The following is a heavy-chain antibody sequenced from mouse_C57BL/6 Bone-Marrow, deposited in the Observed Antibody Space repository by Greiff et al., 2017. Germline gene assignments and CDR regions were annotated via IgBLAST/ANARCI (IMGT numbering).Heavy chain of an antibody. CDR2: ISDGGSYT. CDR1: GFTFSSYA. J-gene: IGHJ2*01. CDR3: ARVSYYDYALDY. V-gene: IGHV5-4*03. Sequence: EVMLVESGGGLVKPGGSLKLSCAASGFTFSSYAMSWVRQTPEKRLEWVATISDGGSYTCYPDNVKGRFTSSRDNAQNNLYLQMSHLKSEDTAMYYCARVSYYDYALDYWGQGTTLTVSS. D-gene: IGHD2-4*01.